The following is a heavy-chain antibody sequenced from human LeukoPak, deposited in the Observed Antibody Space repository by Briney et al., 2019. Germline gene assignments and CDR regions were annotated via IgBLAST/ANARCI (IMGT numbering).Heavy chain of an antibody. V-gene: IGHV4-30-4*08. Sequence: SQTLSLTCTVSGGSISSGGYYWSWIRQHPGKGLECIGYIYYSGSTYYNPSLKSRVTISVDTSKNQFSLKLSSVTAADTAVYYCARGPPRNWIDPWGQGTLVTVSS. CDR3: ARGPPRNWIDP. D-gene: IGHD6-25*01. CDR2: IYYSGST. CDR1: GGSISSGGYY. J-gene: IGHJ5*02.